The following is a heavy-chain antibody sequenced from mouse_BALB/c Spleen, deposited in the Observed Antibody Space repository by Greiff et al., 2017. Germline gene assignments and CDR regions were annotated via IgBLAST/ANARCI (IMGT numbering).Heavy chain of an antibody. D-gene: IGHD1-1*01. Sequence: EVQGVESGGGLVQPGGSRKLSCAASGFTFSSFGMHWVRQAPEKGLEWVAYISSGSSTIYYADTVKGRFTISRDNPKNTLFLQMTSLRSEDTAMYYCARLRSGYAMDYWGQGTSVTVSS. V-gene: IGHV5-17*02. CDR2: ISSGSSTI. CDR3: ARLRSGYAMDY. CDR1: GFTFSSFG. J-gene: IGHJ4*01.